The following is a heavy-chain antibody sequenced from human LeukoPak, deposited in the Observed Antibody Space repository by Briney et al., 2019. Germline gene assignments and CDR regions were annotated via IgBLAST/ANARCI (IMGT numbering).Heavy chain of an antibody. Sequence: SETLSLTCTVSGGSIRSSYYYWGWIRQPPGKELEWIGSIYDSGSTYYNPSLKSRVTISVDTSKNQFSLKLSSVTAADTAVYYCARRDLRFLEWPPDAFDIWGQGTMVTVSS. V-gene: IGHV4-39*01. D-gene: IGHD3-3*01. J-gene: IGHJ3*02. CDR3: ARRDLRFLEWPPDAFDI. CDR1: GGSIRSSYYY. CDR2: IYDSGST.